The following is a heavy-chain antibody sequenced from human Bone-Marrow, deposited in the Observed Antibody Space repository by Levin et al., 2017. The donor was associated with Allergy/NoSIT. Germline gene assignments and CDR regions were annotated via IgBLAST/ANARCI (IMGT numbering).Heavy chain of an antibody. D-gene: IGHD6-25*01. CDR3: AREGAAKFDL. CDR1: GGSVSSTNYY. Sequence: SETLSLTCTVSGGSVSSTNYYWSWIRQPPGKGLEWIGYIYYSGTTSYNPSLKSRVTISLDTSKSQFSLKLSSVTAADTAIYHCAREGAAKFDLWGQGTLVTVSS. CDR2: IYYSGTT. J-gene: IGHJ4*02. V-gene: IGHV4-61*01.